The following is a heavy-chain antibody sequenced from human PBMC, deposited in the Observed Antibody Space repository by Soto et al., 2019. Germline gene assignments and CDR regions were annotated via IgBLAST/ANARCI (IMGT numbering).Heavy chain of an antibody. CDR1: GFTVSSNY. J-gene: IGHJ6*02. V-gene: IGHV3-66*01. CDR2: IYSGGST. D-gene: IGHD3-3*01. CDR3: ARDSPDYDFWSGYLVV. Sequence: GGSLRLSCAASGFTVSSNYMSWVRQAPGKGLEWVSVIYSGGSTYYADSVKGRFTISRDNSKNTLYLQMNSLRAEDTAVYYCARDSPDYDFWSGYLVVWGQGTTVTVSS.